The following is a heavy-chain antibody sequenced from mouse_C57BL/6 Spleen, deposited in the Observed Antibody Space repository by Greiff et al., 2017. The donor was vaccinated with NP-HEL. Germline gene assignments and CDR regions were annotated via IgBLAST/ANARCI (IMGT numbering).Heavy chain of an antibody. CDR2: ISYSGST. J-gene: IGHJ3*01. V-gene: IGHV3-1*01. CDR3: ARGDYGYDEGFAY. CDR1: GYSITSGYD. Sequence: EVMLVESGPGMVKPSQSLSLTCTVTGYSITSGYDWHWIRHFPGNKLEWMGYISYSGSTNYNPSLKSRISITHDTSKNHFFLKLNSVTTEDTATYYGARGDYGYDEGFAYWGQGTLVTVSA. D-gene: IGHD2-2*01.